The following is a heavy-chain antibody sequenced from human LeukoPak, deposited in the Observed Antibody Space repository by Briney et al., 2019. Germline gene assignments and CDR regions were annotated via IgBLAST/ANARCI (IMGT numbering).Heavy chain of an antibody. D-gene: IGHD3-10*01. V-gene: IGHV4-39*01. Sequence: PSETLSLTCAVSGASISSSNYYWGWVRQSPGKGLEWIGSISSSGSTYYNPSHKSRVTISVDMSKNQFSLKLTSVTAADTAVYFCARPVTVIRGVGWFDPWGQGTLVTVSS. CDR3: ARPVTVIRGVGWFDP. CDR2: ISSSGST. J-gene: IGHJ5*02. CDR1: GASISSSNYY.